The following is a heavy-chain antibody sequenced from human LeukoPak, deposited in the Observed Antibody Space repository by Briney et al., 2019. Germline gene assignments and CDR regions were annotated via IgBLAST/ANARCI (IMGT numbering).Heavy chain of an antibody. CDR2: ISAYNGNT. D-gene: IGHD3-9*01. J-gene: IGHJ4*02. V-gene: IGHV1-18*01. CDR3: AKDILPAVGSALDY. CDR1: GYTFTSYG. Sequence: ASVKVSCKASGYTFTSYGISWVRQAPGQGLEWMGWISAYNGNTKHAQKVQGRVTMTTDTSTSTAYMELRSLRAEDTALYYCAKDILPAVGSALDYWGQGTLVTVSS.